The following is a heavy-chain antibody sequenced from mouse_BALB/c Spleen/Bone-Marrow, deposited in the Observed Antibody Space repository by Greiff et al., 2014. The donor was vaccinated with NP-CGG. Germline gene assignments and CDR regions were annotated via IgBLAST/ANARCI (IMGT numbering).Heavy chain of an antibody. CDR2: VDPANGNT. CDR3: ARYRLGTYFDY. Sequence: VQLQQSGAELVKPEASVKLSCTASGFNIKDTYMHWVKQRPEQGLEWIGRVDPANGNTKYDPKFQGKATITADTSSNTAYLQLSSLTSEDTAVYYCARYRLGTYFDYWGQGTTLTVSS. CDR1: GFNIKDTY. D-gene: IGHD2-14*01. J-gene: IGHJ2*01. V-gene: IGHV14-3*02.